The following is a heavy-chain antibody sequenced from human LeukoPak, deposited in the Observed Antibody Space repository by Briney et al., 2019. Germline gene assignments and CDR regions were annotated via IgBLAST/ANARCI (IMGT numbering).Heavy chain of an antibody. Sequence: GGSLRLSCAASGFTVSSNSMSWFGRAQGKGLEWVSVIYSGGSTYYADSVKGRFTISRDNSKNTLYLQMNSLRAEDTAVYYCARQFMGYSSSWYHFDYWGQGTLVTVSS. V-gene: IGHV3-53*01. J-gene: IGHJ4*02. CDR2: IYSGGST. CDR3: ARQFMGYSSSWYHFDY. CDR1: GFTVSSNS. D-gene: IGHD6-13*01.